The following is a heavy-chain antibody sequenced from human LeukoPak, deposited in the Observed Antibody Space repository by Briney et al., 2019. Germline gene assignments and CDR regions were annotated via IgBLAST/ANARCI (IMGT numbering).Heavy chain of an antibody. V-gene: IGHV3-43*01. D-gene: IGHD2-15*01. CDR2: ISWDGGST. Sequence: GGSLRLSCAASGFTFDDYTMHWVRQAPGKGLEWVSLISWDGGSTYYADSVKGRFTISRDTSKNTLYLQMNSLRAEDTAVYFCAGRHCSGGGCYFAGADPFDYWGQGTLVTVSS. CDR1: GFTFDDYT. CDR3: AGRHCSGGGCYFAGADPFDY. J-gene: IGHJ4*02.